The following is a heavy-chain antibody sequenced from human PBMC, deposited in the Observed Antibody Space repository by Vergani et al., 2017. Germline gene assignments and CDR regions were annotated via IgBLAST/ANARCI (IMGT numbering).Heavy chain of an antibody. V-gene: IGHV3-23*01. J-gene: IGHJ4*01. CDR1: GFIFSTYD. D-gene: IGHD1-20*01. CDR3: ARADGRYDWFDY. Sequence: EVQLLESGGDLVQPGGSLRLSCTASGFIFSTYDMSWVRQAPGKGLEWVSGISASGAPTYFAASVKGRVTISRNNSKNTLYLQRNRLRVEYTAAYYCARADGRYDWFDYWGQRTLVTVSS. CDR2: ISASGAPT.